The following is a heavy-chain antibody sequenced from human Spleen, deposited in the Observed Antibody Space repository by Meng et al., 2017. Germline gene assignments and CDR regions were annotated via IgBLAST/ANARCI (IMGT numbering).Heavy chain of an antibody. CDR3: ATLPGYSSSWYNGMDV. Sequence: GESLKISCEGSGFTFEDYGMSWVRQAPGKGLEWVSGINWNGGSTGYADSVKGRFTISRDNAKNSLYLQMNSLRAEDTALYYCATLPGYSSSWYNGMDVWGQGTTVTVSS. CDR1: GFTFEDYG. D-gene: IGHD6-13*01. CDR2: INWNGGST. J-gene: IGHJ6*02. V-gene: IGHV3-20*04.